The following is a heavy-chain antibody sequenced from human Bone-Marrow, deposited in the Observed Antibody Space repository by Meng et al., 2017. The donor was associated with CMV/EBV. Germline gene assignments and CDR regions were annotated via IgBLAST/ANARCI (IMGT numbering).Heavy chain of an antibody. CDR2: TYHYGSI. J-gene: IGHJ6*02. CDR1: GGSISWSSNDY. V-gene: IGHV4-39*07. CDR3: ARRYHSNRAAGGMDV. Sequence: GSLRLSCTVSGGSISWSSNDYWGWIRQPPGKGLEWIATTYHYGSIYYNPSLASRVAISVDTSKNEIYLDLSSVTAADTAVYYCARRYHSNRAAGGMDVWGQGTTVTVSS. D-gene: IGHD6-13*01.